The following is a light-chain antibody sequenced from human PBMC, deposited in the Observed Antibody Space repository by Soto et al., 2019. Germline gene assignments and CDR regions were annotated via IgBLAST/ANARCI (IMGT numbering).Light chain of an antibody. J-gene: IGLJ1*01. Sequence: SALSQPSSVCGSPGQSITISCTGTISDVGGYNYVSWYQQHPGKAPKLMIYEVSNRPSGVSNRFSGSKSGKTASLTISGLQADDEADYYCSSYTSSSTPYVFGTGTRSPS. CDR3: SSYTSSSTPYV. CDR1: ISDVGGYNY. V-gene: IGLV2-14*01. CDR2: EVS.